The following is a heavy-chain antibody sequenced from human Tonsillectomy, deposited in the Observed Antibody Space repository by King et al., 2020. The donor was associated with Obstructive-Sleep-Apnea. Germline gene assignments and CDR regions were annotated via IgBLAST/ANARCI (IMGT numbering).Heavy chain of an antibody. D-gene: IGHD5-12*01. CDR3: AGXRGTGGXDWGVYYYYGLDV. V-gene: IGHV3-21*01. CDR2: ISSSSSYI. Sequence: DVQLVESGGGLVKPGGSLRLSCAASGFTFSTYSMNWVRQAPGKGLEWVSSISSSSSYIYYADSVKGRFTISRDNGKNSLYLQMNSLRAEDTAVYYGAGXRGTGGXDWGVYYYYGLDVWGQGTTVTVS. J-gene: IGHJ6*02. CDR1: GFTFSTYS.